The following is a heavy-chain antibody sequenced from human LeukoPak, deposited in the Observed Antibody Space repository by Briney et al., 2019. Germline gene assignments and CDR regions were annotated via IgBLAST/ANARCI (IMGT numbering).Heavy chain of an antibody. CDR1: GFTVSGNY. Sequence: GGSLRLSCAVSGFTVSGNYMSWIRQAPGKGLEWVAYIKQDGSEKYYVDSVKGRFTISRDNAKNSLYLQVNSLRAEDTAVYYCARSGNNYYYYMDVWGKGTTVTVSS. J-gene: IGHJ6*03. CDR3: ARSGNNYYYYMDV. V-gene: IGHV3-7*01. D-gene: IGHD2/OR15-2a*01. CDR2: IKQDGSEK.